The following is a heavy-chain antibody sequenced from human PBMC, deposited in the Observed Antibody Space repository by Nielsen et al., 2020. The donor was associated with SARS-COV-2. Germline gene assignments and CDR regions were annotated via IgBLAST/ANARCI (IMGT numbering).Heavy chain of an antibody. CDR3: ARDGGYSYGFHWFDP. Sequence: WVRQAPGQGLEWMGWINTNTGNPTYAQGFTGRFVFSLDTSVSTAYLQISSLKAEDTAVYYCARDGGYSYGFHWFDPWGQGTLVTVSS. CDR2: INTNTGNP. J-gene: IGHJ5*02. D-gene: IGHD5-18*01. V-gene: IGHV7-4-1*02.